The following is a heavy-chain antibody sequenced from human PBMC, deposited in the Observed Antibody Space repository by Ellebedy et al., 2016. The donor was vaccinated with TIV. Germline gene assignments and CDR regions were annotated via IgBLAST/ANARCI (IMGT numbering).Heavy chain of an antibody. J-gene: IGHJ4*02. V-gene: IGHV4-4*07. CDR3: ARDRYGGKDY. D-gene: IGHD4-23*01. CDR1: GGSISSYH. Sequence: SETLSLXXTVSGGSISSYHWSWIRQSAGKGLEWIGRIFSTGSTNYNPSLKSRVTMSVDTSKNQFSLKLRSVTAADTAVYYCARDRYGGKDYWGQGTLVTVSS. CDR2: IFSTGST.